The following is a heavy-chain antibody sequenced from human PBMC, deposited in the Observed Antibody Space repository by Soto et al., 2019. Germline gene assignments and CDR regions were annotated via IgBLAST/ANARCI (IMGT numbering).Heavy chain of an antibody. CDR1: GYTFTNSD. D-gene: IGHD2-15*01. J-gene: IGHJ4*02. V-gene: IGHV1-8*01. CDR3: ANQGLLNCSGSRCPNYFDY. CDR2: MNPNSGNT. Sequence: SVKVSCKASGYTFTNSDINWVRQATGQGLEWMGWMNPNSGNTGYAQKFQGRVTMASNTSISTAYLELSSLRSGDTAVYYCANQGLLNCSGSRCPNYFDYWGKGGLVSVSS.